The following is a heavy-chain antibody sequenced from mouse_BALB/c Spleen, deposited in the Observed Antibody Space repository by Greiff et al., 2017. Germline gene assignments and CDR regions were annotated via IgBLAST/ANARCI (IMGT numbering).Heavy chain of an antibody. D-gene: IGHD1-1*01. CDR3: ARSGGTTVVDRGDY. CDR1: GYAFTNYL. CDR2: INPGSGGT. J-gene: IGHJ2*01. V-gene: IGHV1-54*01. Sequence: QVQLQQSGAELVRPGTSVKVSCKASGYAFTNYLIEWVKQRPGQGLEWIGVINPGSGGTNYNEKFKGKATLTADNSSSTAYMQLSSLTSDDSAVYFCARSGGTTVVDRGDYWGQGTTLTVSS.